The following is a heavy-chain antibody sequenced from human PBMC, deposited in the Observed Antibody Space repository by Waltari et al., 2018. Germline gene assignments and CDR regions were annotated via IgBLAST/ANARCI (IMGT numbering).Heavy chain of an antibody. V-gene: IGHV4-38-2*01. CDR1: GYSISSGYY. CDR3: ARHRYFDY. Sequence: QVQLQESGPGLVKPSATLSLTCAVSGYSISSGYYWCWLRQPPGEGLEWIGSIYHSGSTYYNPSLKSRVTISVDTSKNQFSLKLSSVTAADTAVYYCARHRYFDYWGQGTLVTVSS. J-gene: IGHJ4*02. CDR2: IYHSGST.